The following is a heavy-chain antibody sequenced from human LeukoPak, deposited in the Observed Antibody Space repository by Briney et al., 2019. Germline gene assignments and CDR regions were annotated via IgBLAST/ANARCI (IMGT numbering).Heavy chain of an antibody. CDR2: ISYSGST. D-gene: IGHD3-22*01. Sequence: PSETLSLTCTVSGGSISIYYWSWIRQPPGKGLEWIGYISYSGSTNYNPSLKSRVTISVDTSKNQFSLKLSSVTAADTAVYYCARGQWFGDYWGQGTLVTVSS. CDR1: GGSISIYY. J-gene: IGHJ4*02. V-gene: IGHV4-59*01. CDR3: ARGQWFGDY.